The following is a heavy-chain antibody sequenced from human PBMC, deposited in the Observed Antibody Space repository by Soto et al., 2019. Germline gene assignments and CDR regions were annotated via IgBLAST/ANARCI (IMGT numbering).Heavy chain of an antibody. J-gene: IGHJ4*02. CDR1: GFTFSSYG. CDR2: ISYDGSNK. Sequence: GGSLRLSCAASGFTFSSYGMHWVRQAPGKGLEWVAVISYDGSNKYYADSVKGRFTISRDNSKNTLYLQMNSLRAEDTAVYYCAKDQNYAGPPTLKTTLDYWGQGTLVTVSS. CDR3: AKDQNYAGPPTLKTTLDY. D-gene: IGHD1-1*01. V-gene: IGHV3-30*18.